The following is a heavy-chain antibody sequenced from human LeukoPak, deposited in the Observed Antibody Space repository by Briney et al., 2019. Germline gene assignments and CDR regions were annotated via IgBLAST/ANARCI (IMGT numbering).Heavy chain of an antibody. Sequence: GASVKVSCKASGYTFTSYDINWVRQATGQGLECMGWISAYNGNTNYAQKLQGRVTMTTDTSTSTAYMEVRSLRSDDTAVYYCARSTMVRGVIWAFDYWGQGTLVTVSS. J-gene: IGHJ4*02. V-gene: IGHV1-18*01. D-gene: IGHD3-10*01. CDR1: GYTFTSYD. CDR3: ARSTMVRGVIWAFDY. CDR2: ISAYNGNT.